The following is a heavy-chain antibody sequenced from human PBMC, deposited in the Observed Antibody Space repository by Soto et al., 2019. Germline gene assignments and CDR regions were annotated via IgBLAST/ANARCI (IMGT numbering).Heavy chain of an antibody. D-gene: IGHD3-22*01. V-gene: IGHV5-51*01. CDR1: GYKFTSYW. CDR2: IFPSDSDT. J-gene: IGHJ5*02. CDR3: ARKDKSGYFNWFDP. Sequence: GESLKISCRTSGYKFTSYWIASVRQMPGKGLEWMGIIFPSDSDTRYSPSFQGQVTISADRSTSTVFLQWASLKASDTAVYFCARKDKSGYFNWFDPWGQGTLVTVS.